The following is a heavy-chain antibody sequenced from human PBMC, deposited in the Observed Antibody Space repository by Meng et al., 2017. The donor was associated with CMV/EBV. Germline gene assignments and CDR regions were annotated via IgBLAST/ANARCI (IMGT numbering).Heavy chain of an antibody. CDR2: VNSNNDAT. V-gene: IGHV1-2*02. CDR3: VRSSGWSLFDY. CDR1: GFTFSDYD. Sequence: QGQLVQSGAEMKKPGASVKVSCTTPGFTFSDYDIHWVRQAPGQGLEWMGWVNSNNDATNYARKFQGRVSMTRDTSISTAHMELSRLMSDDTAVYYCVRSSGWSLFDYWGQGTLVTVSS. J-gene: IGHJ4*02. D-gene: IGHD6-19*01.